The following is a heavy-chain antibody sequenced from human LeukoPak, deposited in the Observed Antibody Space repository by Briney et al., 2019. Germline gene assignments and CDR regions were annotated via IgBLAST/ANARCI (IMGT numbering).Heavy chain of an antibody. J-gene: IGHJ4*02. CDR2: INHSGST. CDR1: GGSFSGYY. D-gene: IGHD6-13*01. CDR3: ARRARFPPLPDIAAAGTLDY. Sequence: PSETLSLTCAVYGGSFSGYYWSWIRQPPGKGLEWIGEINHSGSTNYNPSLKSRVTISVDTSKNQFSLKLSSVTAADTAVYYCARRARFPPLPDIAAAGTLDYWGQGTLVTVSS. V-gene: IGHV4-34*01.